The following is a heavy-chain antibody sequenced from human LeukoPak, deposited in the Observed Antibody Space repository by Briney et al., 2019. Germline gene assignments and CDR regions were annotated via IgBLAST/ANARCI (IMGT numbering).Heavy chain of an antibody. CDR3: ARHEACGDSGYNGHGSDI. CDR1: GYRFTTYW. D-gene: IGHD5-12*01. CDR2: IEPSEAYT. Sequence: PGESLKTSRKGAGYRFTTYWISWVPQIPGKGLQWRGRIEPSEAYTNYSPSFQGHVTISADKSITAAYLQWSSLKASDSAMYYCARHEACGDSGYNGHGSDIWGQGTMVTVSS. J-gene: IGHJ3*02. V-gene: IGHV5-10-1*01.